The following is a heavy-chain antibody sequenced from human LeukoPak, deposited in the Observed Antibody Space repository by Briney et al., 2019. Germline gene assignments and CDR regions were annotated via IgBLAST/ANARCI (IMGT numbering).Heavy chain of an antibody. CDR2: IYSGGST. CDR3: ARETYYGSGSPSPFDY. Sequence: GGSLRLSCAASGFTVSSKYMSWVRQAPGKGLEWVSVIYSGGSTYYADSVKGRFTISRDNSKNTLYLQMYSLRAEDTAVYYCARETYYGSGSPSPFDYWGQGTLVTVSS. D-gene: IGHD3-10*01. V-gene: IGHV3-53*01. J-gene: IGHJ4*02. CDR1: GFTVSSKY.